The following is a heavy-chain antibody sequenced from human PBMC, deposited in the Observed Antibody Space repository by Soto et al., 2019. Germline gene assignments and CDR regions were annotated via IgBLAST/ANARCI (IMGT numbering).Heavy chain of an antibody. J-gene: IGHJ2*01. CDR1: GGSISSGGYY. CDR2: IYYSGTT. D-gene: IGHD3-10*01. CDR3: ARASGSSMVRGVPTYWYFDL. Sequence: QVQLQESGPGLVKPSQTLSLTCTVSGGSISSGGYYWSWIRQHPGKGLEWIGYIYYSGTTYYNPSLKGRVTISVDTSKNQFSLKLSSVTAAATALYYCARASGSSMVRGVPTYWYFDLWGRGTLVTVSS. V-gene: IGHV4-31*03.